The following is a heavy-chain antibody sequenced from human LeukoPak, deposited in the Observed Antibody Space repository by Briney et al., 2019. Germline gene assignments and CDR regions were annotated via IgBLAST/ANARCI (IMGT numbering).Heavy chain of an antibody. Sequence: GGSLRLSCAASGFTFSSYNMNGARQAPGKGLEGGSCVSGSGKYIYYADSVKGRFTISRDNAKNSLYLQMNSLRAEDTAVYYCAREPFWSGYYSNLHFDYWGQGTLVTVSS. CDR2: VSGSGKYI. CDR3: AREPFWSGYYSNLHFDY. J-gene: IGHJ4*02. D-gene: IGHD3-3*01. V-gene: IGHV3-21*01. CDR1: GFTFSSYN.